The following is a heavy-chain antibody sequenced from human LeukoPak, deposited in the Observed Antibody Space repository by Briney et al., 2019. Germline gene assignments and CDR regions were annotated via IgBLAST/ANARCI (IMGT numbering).Heavy chain of an antibody. Sequence: GGSLRLSCAASGFTVSSNYMSWVRQAPGKGLEWVSAISGSGGSTYYADSVKGRFTISRDNSKNTLYLQMNSLRAEDTAVYYCAKDPFHWGTIYFDYWGQGTLVTVSS. CDR3: AKDPFHWGTIYFDY. J-gene: IGHJ4*02. CDR1: GFTVSSNY. V-gene: IGHV3-23*01. CDR2: ISGSGGST. D-gene: IGHD7-27*01.